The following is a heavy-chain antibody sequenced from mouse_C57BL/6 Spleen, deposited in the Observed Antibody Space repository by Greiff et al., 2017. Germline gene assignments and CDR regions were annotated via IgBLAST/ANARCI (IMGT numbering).Heavy chain of an antibody. J-gene: IGHJ2*01. D-gene: IGHD2-1*01. V-gene: IGHV1-62-2*01. CDR2: FYPGSGSI. CDR3: ARHDNYLYYFDY. CDR1: GYTFTEYT. Sequence: VKLQESGAELVKPGASVKLSCKASGYTFTEYTINWVKQRSGQGLEWIGWFYPGSGSIKYNEKFKDKATLTADKSSSTVYMELSRLTSEDSAVYFCARHDNYLYYFDYWGQGTTLTVSS.